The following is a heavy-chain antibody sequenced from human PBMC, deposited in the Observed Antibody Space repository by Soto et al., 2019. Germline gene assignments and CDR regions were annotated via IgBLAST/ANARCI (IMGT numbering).Heavy chain of an antibody. Sequence: GGSLRLSCAASGFTFSSYAMSWVRQAPGKGLEWVSAISGSGGSTYYADSVKGRFTISRDNSKNTLYLQMNSLRAEDTAVYYCAKAPPGFPYSSSENWFDPWGQGTLVTVSS. CDR1: GFTFSSYA. V-gene: IGHV3-23*01. CDR2: ISGSGGST. J-gene: IGHJ5*02. D-gene: IGHD6-6*01. CDR3: AKAPPGFPYSSSENWFDP.